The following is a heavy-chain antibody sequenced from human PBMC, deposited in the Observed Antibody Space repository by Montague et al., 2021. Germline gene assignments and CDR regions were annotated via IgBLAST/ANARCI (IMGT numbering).Heavy chain of an antibody. CDR1: GGSIRSSIYY. D-gene: IGHD6-13*01. J-gene: IGHJ5*02. CDR3: APLRGLAAP. CDR2: LHYSRNT. Sequence: SETLSLTCTVYGGSIRSSIYYWAWNRQPPGKGLEGVVSLHYSRNTYYNTSLRNRVIMSVDTSKNQFSLNLTSATAADTSLYYCAPLRGLAAPWGQRTLVTVSP. V-gene: IGHV4-39*01.